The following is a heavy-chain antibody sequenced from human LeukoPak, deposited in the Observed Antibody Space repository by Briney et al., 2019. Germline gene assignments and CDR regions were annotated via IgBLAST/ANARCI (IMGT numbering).Heavy chain of an antibody. V-gene: IGHV4-59*08. CDR2: IYYSGST. Sequence: SETLSLTRTVSGGSISSYYWSWIRQPPGKGLEWIGYIYYSGSTNYNPSLKSRVTTSVDTSKNQFSLKLSSVTAADTAVYYCARLARSLLDYWGQGTLVTVSS. D-gene: IGHD6-6*01. CDR3: ARLARSLLDY. CDR1: GGSISSYY. J-gene: IGHJ4*02.